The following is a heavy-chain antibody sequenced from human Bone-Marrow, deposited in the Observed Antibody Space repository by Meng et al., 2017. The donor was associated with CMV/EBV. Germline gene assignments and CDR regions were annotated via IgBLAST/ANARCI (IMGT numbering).Heavy chain of an antibody. V-gene: IGHV3-38-3*01. J-gene: IGHJ3*02. D-gene: IGHD2-15*01. CDR1: GFTVSSNE. CDR3: AKDLYTYCSGGSCYPGAFDI. CDR2: ISGGST. Sequence: GESLKISCAASGFTVSSNEMSWVRQAPGKGLEWGSSISGGSTYYADSRKGRFTISRDNSKHTLYLQMNSLRAEDTALYYCAKDLYTYCSGGSCYPGAFDIWGQGTMVTVSS.